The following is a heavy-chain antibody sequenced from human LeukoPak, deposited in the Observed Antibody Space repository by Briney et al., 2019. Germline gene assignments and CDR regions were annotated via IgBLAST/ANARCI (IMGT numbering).Heavy chain of an antibody. J-gene: IGHJ4*02. CDR2: IIPIFGTA. Sequence: SVKVSCKASGRTFSSYAISWVRQAHGQGREWMGGIIPIFGTANYAQKFQGRVTITADESTSTAYMELSSLRSEDTAVYYCARASRFLEWLSPPDYWGQGTLVIVSS. CDR1: GRTFSSYA. D-gene: IGHD3-3*01. CDR3: ARASRFLEWLSPPDY. V-gene: IGHV1-69*13.